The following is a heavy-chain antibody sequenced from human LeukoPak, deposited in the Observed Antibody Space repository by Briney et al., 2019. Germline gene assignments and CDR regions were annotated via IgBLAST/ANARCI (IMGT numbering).Heavy chain of an antibody. CDR2: ISSDGTNK. Sequence: PGGSLRLSCAASRFTFSHYAMHWVRQAPGKGLEWVAIISSDGTNKYYADSVKGRFVISRDNSKNTLSLQMNSLRSEDAAVYYCARDPSSRGYITGLVLLSYYFDYRGQGTLVTVSS. CDR1: RFTFSHYA. V-gene: IGHV3-30*09. CDR3: ARDPSSRGYITGLVLLSYYFDY. J-gene: IGHJ4*02. D-gene: IGHD2/OR15-2a*01.